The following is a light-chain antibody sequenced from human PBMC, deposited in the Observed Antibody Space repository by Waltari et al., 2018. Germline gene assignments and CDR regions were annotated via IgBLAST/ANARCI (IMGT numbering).Light chain of an antibody. CDR1: ISDVGGYNY. CDR2: EVS. J-gene: IGLJ2*01. Sequence: QSALTQPPSASGSPGPSVTISCTGTISDVGGYNYVSWYQQHPGKAPKLLIYEVSKRPSGVPDRFSGSKSGNTASLTVSGLQAEDEADYYCSSYAGSNNVVFGGGTKLTVL. CDR3: SSYAGSNNVV. V-gene: IGLV2-8*01.